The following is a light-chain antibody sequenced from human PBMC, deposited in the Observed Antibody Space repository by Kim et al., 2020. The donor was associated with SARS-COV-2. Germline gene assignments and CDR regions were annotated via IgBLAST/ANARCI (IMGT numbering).Light chain of an antibody. V-gene: IGKV1-17*01. Sequence: DIQMTQSPSSLSASVGDRVTITCRPGQDIRNDLSWYQQKPGKAPKRLIYAASSLQSGVPSRFSGSGSGTEFTLTISSLQLEDFGTYYCLQHNSYPLTFGGGTKVDIK. J-gene: IGKJ4*01. CDR3: LQHNSYPLT. CDR1: QDIRND. CDR2: AAS.